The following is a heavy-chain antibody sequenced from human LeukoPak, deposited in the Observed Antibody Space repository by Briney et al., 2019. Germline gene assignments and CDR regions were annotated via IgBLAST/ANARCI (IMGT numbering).Heavy chain of an antibody. CDR2: IYYSGYT. CDR3: ARGPVRWLQPTPFDY. J-gene: IGHJ4*02. V-gene: IGHV4-59*12. CDR1: GGSISSYY. Sequence: SETLSLTCTVSGGSISSYYWSWIRQPPGKGLEYIGYIYYSGYTNYNPSLKSRVTISVDTSKNQFSLKLSSVTAADTAVYYCARGPVRWLQPTPFDYWGQGTLVTVSS. D-gene: IGHD5-24*01.